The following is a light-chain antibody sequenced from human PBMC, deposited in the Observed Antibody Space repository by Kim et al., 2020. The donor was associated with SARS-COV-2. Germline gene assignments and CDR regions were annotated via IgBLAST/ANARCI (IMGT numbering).Light chain of an antibody. V-gene: IGKV2-28*01. CDR1: QSLLHSNGYNY. CDR2: LGS. CDR3: MQALQTPT. Sequence: EPASISCRSSQSLLHSNGYNYLDWYLQKPGQSPQLLIYLGSNRASGVPDRFSGSGSDTDFTLKISRVEAEDVGVYYCMQALQTPTFGQGTKVDIK. J-gene: IGKJ1*01.